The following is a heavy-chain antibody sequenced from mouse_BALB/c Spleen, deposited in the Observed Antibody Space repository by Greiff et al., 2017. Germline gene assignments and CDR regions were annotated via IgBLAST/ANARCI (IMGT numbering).Heavy chain of an antibody. J-gene: IGHJ4*01. CDR1: GFTFSSYA. V-gene: IGHV5-12-2*01. D-gene: IGHD2-1*01. Sequence: EVKLMESGGGLVKPGGSLKLSCAASGFTFSSYAMSWVRQTPEKRLEWVAYISNGGGSTYYPDTVKGRFTISRDNAKNTLYLQMSSLKSEDTAMYYCARQNYGNYGGAMDYWGQGTSVTVSS. CDR2: ISNGGGST. CDR3: ARQNYGNYGGAMDY.